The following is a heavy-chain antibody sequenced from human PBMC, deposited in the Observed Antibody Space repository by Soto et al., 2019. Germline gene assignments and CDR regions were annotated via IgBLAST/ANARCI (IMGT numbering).Heavy chain of an antibody. CDR3: ERDLIVRATPPYYFDY. J-gene: IGHJ4*01. Sequence: QVQLVQSGAEVKKPGASVKVSCKASGYTFTSYGISWVRQAPGQGLEWMGWISAYNGNTNYAQKRQGRVTMTTDTSTSTAYMELRSLRTADTAVYYCERDLIVRATPPYYFDYWGHGTLVTVAS. V-gene: IGHV1-18*01. CDR2: ISAYNGNT. CDR1: GYTFTSYG. D-gene: IGHD1-26*01.